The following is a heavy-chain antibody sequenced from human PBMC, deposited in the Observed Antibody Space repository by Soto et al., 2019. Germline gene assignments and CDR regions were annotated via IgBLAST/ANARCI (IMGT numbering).Heavy chain of an antibody. CDR1: GGTFSSYA. J-gene: IGHJ6*02. V-gene: IGHV1-69*12. Sequence: QVQLVQSGAEVKKPGSSVKVSCKASGGTFSSYAISWVRQAPGQGLEWMGGIIPIFGTANYAQKFQGRVTITADESTSTAYMELSSLRTEDTAVYYCARAGGATSYYYYYGMDVWGQGTTVTVSS. CDR2: IIPIFGTA. CDR3: ARAGGATSYYYYYGMDV. D-gene: IGHD3-16*01.